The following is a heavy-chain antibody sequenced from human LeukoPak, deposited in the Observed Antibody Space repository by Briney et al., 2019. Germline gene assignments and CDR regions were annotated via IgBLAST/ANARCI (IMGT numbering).Heavy chain of an antibody. CDR3: ARGTSHRYGDYINWFDP. D-gene: IGHD4-17*01. V-gene: IGHV1-8*03. CDR1: GYTFTSYD. Sequence: GASVKVSCKASGYTFTSYDINWVRQATGQGLEWMGWMNPNSGNTGYAQKFQGRVTITRNTSICTAYMELSSLRSEDTAVYYCARGTSHRYGDYINWFDPWGQGTLVTVSS. J-gene: IGHJ5*02. CDR2: MNPNSGNT.